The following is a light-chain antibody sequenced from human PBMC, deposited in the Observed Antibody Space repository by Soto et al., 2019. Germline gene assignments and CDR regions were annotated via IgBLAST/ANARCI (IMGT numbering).Light chain of an antibody. J-gene: IGLJ2*01. Sequence: QSALTQPRSVSGSPGQSVTISCTGTSSDIGGYNYVSWYQQNPGKAPKLMIYDVSKRPSGVPDRFSGSKSGNTASLTISGLQAEDDADYYCCSFAGSSTLLFGGGTKLTVL. CDR1: SSDIGGYNY. CDR2: DVS. CDR3: CSFAGSSTLL. V-gene: IGLV2-11*01.